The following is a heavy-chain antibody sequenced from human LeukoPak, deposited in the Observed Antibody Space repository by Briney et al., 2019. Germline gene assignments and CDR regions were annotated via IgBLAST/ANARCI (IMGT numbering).Heavy chain of an antibody. CDR3: ARECRGWPCVAFDI. CDR1: GGSISSGGYY. CDR2: IYYSGST. J-gene: IGHJ3*02. Sequence: SQTLSLTCTVSGGSISSGGYYWSWIRQQPGKGLEWIGYIYYSGSTYYNPSLKSRVTISVDTSKNQFSLKLSSVTAADTAVYYCARECRGWPCVAFDIWGQGTMVTVSS. V-gene: IGHV4-31*03. D-gene: IGHD6-19*01.